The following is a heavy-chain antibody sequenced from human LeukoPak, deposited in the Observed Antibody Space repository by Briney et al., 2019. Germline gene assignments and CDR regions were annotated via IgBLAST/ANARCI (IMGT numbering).Heavy chain of an antibody. D-gene: IGHD5-18*01. CDR3: ARVIPSGYSYAFDY. Sequence: GGSLRLSCGASGFTFSSYGMHWVRQAPGKGLEWVSSISSSSSYIYYADSVKGRFTISRDNAKNSLYLQMNSLRAEDTAVYYCARVIPSGYSYAFDYWGQGTLVTVSS. CDR1: GFTFSSYG. CDR2: ISSSSSYI. J-gene: IGHJ4*02. V-gene: IGHV3-21*01.